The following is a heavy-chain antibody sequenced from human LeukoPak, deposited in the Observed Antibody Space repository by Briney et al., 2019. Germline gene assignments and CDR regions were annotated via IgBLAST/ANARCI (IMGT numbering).Heavy chain of an antibody. Sequence: ASVTVSFKSSGYTFRNYGITWVRQAPGQGLEWMGWIGTYNGNTDYAQKFQGRDIMPADTSTTTAHMELRSRRSDDTAVYSCARGRLKRVPFTKVAGALDYWGEGTRVTVSS. D-gene: IGHD6-19*01. CDR1: GYTFRNYG. CDR3: ARGRLKRVPFTKVAGALDY. V-gene: IGHV1-18*01. J-gene: IGHJ4*02. CDR2: IGTYNGNT.